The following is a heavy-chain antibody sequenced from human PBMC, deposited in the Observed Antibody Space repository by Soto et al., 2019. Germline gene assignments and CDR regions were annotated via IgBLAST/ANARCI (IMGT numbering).Heavy chain of an antibody. J-gene: IGHJ4*02. V-gene: IGHV1-69*06. CDR3: ARERSRYDRSGYYRPDY. Sequence: QVQLVQSGAEVQKPGSSVKVSCKVSGDTFSTYSISWVRQAPGQGLEWLGGIIPILGTPSYAQSFQGRVTITADKSTSTAYMELSSLRSEDTAVYYCARERSRYDRSGYYRPDYWGQGTLVTVSS. CDR2: IIPILGTP. D-gene: IGHD3-22*01. CDR1: GDTFSTYS.